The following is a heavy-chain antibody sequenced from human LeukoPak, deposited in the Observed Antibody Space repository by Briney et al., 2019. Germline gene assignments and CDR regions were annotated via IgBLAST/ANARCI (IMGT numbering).Heavy chain of an antibody. Sequence: GGSLRLSCAASGFTFSSYWMSWVRQAPGKGLEWVANIKQDGSEKYYVDSVKGRFTISRDNAKNSLYLQMNSLRAEDTAVYYCARESGDSSGPFDYWGQGTLVTVSS. J-gene: IGHJ4*02. CDR3: ARESGDSSGPFDY. V-gene: IGHV3-7*01. CDR1: GFTFSSYW. D-gene: IGHD3-22*01. CDR2: IKQDGSEK.